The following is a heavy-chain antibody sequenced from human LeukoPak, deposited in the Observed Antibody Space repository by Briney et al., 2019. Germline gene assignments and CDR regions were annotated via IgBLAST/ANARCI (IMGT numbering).Heavy chain of an antibody. V-gene: IGHV3-23*01. CDR2: ISGSGGST. Sequence: GGSLRLSRAASGFTFSSYAMHWVRQAPGKGLEWVSAISGSGGSTYYADSVKGRFTISRDNSKNTLYLQMNSLRAEDTAVYYCAKDKYSSSWYYFDYWGQGTLVTVSS. CDR3: AKDKYSSSWYYFDY. D-gene: IGHD6-13*01. CDR1: GFTFSSYA. J-gene: IGHJ4*02.